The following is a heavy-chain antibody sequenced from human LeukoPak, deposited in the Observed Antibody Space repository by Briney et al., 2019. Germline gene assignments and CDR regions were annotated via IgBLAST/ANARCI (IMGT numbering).Heavy chain of an antibody. V-gene: IGHV2-5*01. CDR1: GFSLSTSGVG. Sequence: SGPTLVKPTQTLTLTCTFSGFSLSTSGVGVGWIRQPPGKALEWLALIYWNDDKRYSPSLKSRLTITKDTSKNQVVLTMTNMDPVDTATYYCARENSGSYYNYYYYYMDVWGKGTTVTVSS. J-gene: IGHJ6*03. CDR3: ARENSGSYYNYYYYYMDV. CDR2: IYWNDDK. D-gene: IGHD3-10*01.